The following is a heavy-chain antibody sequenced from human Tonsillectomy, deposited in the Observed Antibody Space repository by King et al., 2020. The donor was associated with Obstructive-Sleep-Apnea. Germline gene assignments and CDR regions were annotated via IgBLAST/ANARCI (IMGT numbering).Heavy chain of an antibody. D-gene: IGHD5-18*01. Sequence: VQLVESGGGLVKPGGSLRLSCAASGFTFSNAWMSWVRQAPGKGLEWVGRIKSRTDGGTADYGAPVKGRFTISRDDSKNTLSLQMNRLKTEDTAVYFCTTEGAYGDGYRGWFDPWGQGTLVTVSS. CDR3: TTEGAYGDGYRGWFDP. V-gene: IGHV3-15*01. J-gene: IGHJ5*02. CDR1: GFTFSNAW. CDR2: IKSRTDGGTA.